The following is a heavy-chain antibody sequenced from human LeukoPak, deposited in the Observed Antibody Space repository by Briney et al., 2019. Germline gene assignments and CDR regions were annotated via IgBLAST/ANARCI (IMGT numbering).Heavy chain of an antibody. CDR2: ISTTSIHI. CDR1: GFTFSSYS. D-gene: IGHD3-3*01. J-gene: IGHJ3*02. Sequence: GGSLRLSCTASGFTFSSYSMNWVRQAPGKGLEWVSSISTTSIHIYHADSVKGRFTISRDNAKNSVSLQMNSLRAEDTAVYYCARGDDFWGERNAFDIWGQGTMVTVSS. V-gene: IGHV3-21*01. CDR3: ARGDDFWGERNAFDI.